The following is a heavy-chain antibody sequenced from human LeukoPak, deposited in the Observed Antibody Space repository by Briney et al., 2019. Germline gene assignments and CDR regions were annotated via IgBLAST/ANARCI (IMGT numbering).Heavy chain of an antibody. D-gene: IGHD3-22*01. CDR1: GGSFSGYY. CDR2: INPSGST. J-gene: IGHJ6*03. Sequence: ASETLSLTCAVSGGSFSGYYWNWVCQCPGKGMEWIGEINPSGSTYYDPSLTSRRTISRATSQNQFSLRLSSVTAADTAVYYCARGREEISLILVVMTGVDYYLDVWGKGTTVTVS. V-gene: IGHV4-34*01. CDR3: ARGREEISLILVVMTGVDYYLDV.